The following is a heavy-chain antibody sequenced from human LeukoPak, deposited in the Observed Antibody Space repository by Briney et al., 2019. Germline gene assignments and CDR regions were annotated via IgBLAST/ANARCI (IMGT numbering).Heavy chain of an antibody. CDR2: IYSGGST. CDR1: GFTFDDYA. Sequence: GGSLRLSCAASGFTFDDYAMHWVRQAPGKGLEWVSVIYSGGSTYYADSVKGRFTISRDNSKNTLYLQMNSLRAEDTAVYYCARDARAQYGDYPFDYWGQGTLVTVSS. V-gene: IGHV3-66*01. D-gene: IGHD4-17*01. J-gene: IGHJ4*02. CDR3: ARDARAQYGDYPFDY.